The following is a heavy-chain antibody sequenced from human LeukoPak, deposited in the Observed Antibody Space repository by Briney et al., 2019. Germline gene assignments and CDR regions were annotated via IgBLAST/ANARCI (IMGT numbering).Heavy chain of an antibody. CDR2: ISWNSGSI. CDR1: GFTFSSYE. V-gene: IGHV3-9*01. D-gene: IGHD5-18*01. Sequence: PGGSLRLSCAASGFTFSSYEMHWVRQAPGKGLEWVSGISWNSGSIGYADSVKGRFTISRDNAKNSLYLQMNSLRAEDTALYYCAKDKGYSYGYGLDYWGQGTLVTVSS. CDR3: AKDKGYSYGYGLDY. J-gene: IGHJ4*02.